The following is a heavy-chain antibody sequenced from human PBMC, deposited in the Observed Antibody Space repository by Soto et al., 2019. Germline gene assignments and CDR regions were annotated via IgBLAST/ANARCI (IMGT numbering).Heavy chain of an antibody. Sequence: EVQLLESGGGLVQPGGSLRLSCAASGFTFSTYTMSWVRQAPGKGMECVSAISGTGGSSSYTDSVQGRFPISRDKSKKPLSQQLDSLIAEDTARYYCAKRAVAGRNWYFDLWGRGTLVTVSS. CDR3: AKRAVAGRNWYFDL. V-gene: IGHV3-23*01. D-gene: IGHD6-19*01. J-gene: IGHJ2*01. CDR2: ISGTGGSS. CDR1: GFTFSTYT.